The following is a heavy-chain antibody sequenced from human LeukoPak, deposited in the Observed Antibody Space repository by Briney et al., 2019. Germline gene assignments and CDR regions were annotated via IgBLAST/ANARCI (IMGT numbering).Heavy chain of an antibody. V-gene: IGHV4-61*02. CDR1: GGSISSGSYY. J-gene: IGHJ4*02. Sequence: SETLSLTCTVSGGSISSGSYYWSWIRQPAGKGLEWIGRIYTSGSTNYNPSLKSRVTISVDRSKNQFSLKLSSVTAADTAVYYCARFSHPAVQLERRTVDYWGQGTLVTVSS. D-gene: IGHD1-1*01. CDR3: ARFSHPAVQLERRTVDY. CDR2: IYTSGST.